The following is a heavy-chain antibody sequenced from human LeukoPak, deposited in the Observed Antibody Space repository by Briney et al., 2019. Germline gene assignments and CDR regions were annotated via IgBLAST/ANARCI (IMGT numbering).Heavy chain of an antibody. CDR3: ARGAYGSGSYGDNWFDP. D-gene: IGHD3-10*01. V-gene: IGHV3-66*01. J-gene: IGHJ5*02. Sequence: GGSLRLSCAASGFTFSSYTMNWVRQAPGKGLEWVSVIYSGGSTYYADSVKGRFTISRDNSKNTLYLQMNSLRAEDTAVYYCARGAYGSGSYGDNWFDPWGQGTLVTVSS. CDR1: GFTFSSYT. CDR2: IYSGGST.